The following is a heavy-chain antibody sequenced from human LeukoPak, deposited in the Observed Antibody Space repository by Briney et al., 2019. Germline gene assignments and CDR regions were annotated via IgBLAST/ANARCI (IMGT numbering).Heavy chain of an antibody. V-gene: IGHV1-46*03. J-gene: IGHJ4*02. CDR3: ARDGSTGDTPFDY. Sequence: GASVKVSCTASGYTFTSYYMHWVRQAPGQGLEWMGVINPSGGSTSYAQKFQGRVTMTRDTSTSTVYMELSSLRSEDTAVYYCARDGSTGDTPFDYWGQGTLVTVSS. CDR2: INPSGGST. D-gene: IGHD7-27*01. CDR1: GYTFTSYY.